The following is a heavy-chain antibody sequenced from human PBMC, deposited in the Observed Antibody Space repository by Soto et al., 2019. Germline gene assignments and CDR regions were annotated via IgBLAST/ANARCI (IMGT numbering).Heavy chain of an antibody. CDR2: ISYDGSNK. D-gene: IGHD4-17*01. CDR1: GFTFSSYA. CDR3: ARDWVSRDGDYGAYFDY. V-gene: IGHV3-30-3*01. J-gene: IGHJ4*02. Sequence: QPGGSLRLSCAASGFTFSSYAMHWVRQAPGKGLEWVAVISYDGSNKYYADSVKGRFTISRDNSKNTLYLQMNSLRAEDTAVYYCARDWVSRDGDYGAYFDYWGQGTLVTVSS.